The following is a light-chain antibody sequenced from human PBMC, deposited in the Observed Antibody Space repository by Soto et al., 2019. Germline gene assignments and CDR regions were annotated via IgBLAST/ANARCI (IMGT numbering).Light chain of an antibody. CDR2: LSSDGSH. Sequence: QPVLTQSPSASASLGASVKLTCTLTSGLSSNAISWHQQQPEKGPRYLMKLSSDGSHNQGDGIPDRFSGSSSGAERYLTISSLQSEDEADYYCQTWASDIAVFRTGTKDTVL. CDR1: SGLSSNA. V-gene: IGLV4-69*01. J-gene: IGLJ1*01. CDR3: QTWASDIAV.